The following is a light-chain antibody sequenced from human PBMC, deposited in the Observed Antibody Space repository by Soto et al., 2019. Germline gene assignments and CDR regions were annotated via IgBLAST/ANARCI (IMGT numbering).Light chain of an antibody. CDR2: STS. Sequence: QAVVTQEPSFSVSPGGTVTLTCGLSSGSVSASYYPSWYQQTPGQAPRTLIYSTSSRSSGGPDRFSGTILGSKAALTITGAQADDESHYSCVLYMGSGIWVFGGGTKLTVL. J-gene: IGLJ3*02. CDR1: SGSVSASYY. V-gene: IGLV8-61*01. CDR3: VLYMGSGIWV.